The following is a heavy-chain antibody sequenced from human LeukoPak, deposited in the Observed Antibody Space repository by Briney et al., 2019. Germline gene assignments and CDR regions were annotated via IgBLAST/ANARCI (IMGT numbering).Heavy chain of an antibody. CDR2: INHSGST. V-gene: IGHV4-34*01. J-gene: IGHJ3*02. D-gene: IGHD2-2*02. Sequence: SETLSLTCAVYGGSFSGYYWSWIRQPPGKGLEWIGEINHSGSTNYNPSLKSRVTISVDTSKNQFSLKLSSVTPADTAVYYCAREHTLYGLNAFDIWGERTMVTVSS. CDR1: GGSFSGYY. CDR3: AREHTLYGLNAFDI.